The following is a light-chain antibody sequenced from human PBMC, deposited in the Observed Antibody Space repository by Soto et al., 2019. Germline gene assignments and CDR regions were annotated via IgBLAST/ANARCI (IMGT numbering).Light chain of an antibody. CDR1: SSDVGGYNY. CDR3: NSYPTNDVYV. J-gene: IGLJ1*01. V-gene: IGLV2-14*01. CDR2: EVS. Sequence: QSALTQPASVSGSPGQSIAISCTGTSSDVGGYNYVSWYQQHPGKAPTLMIYEVSHRPSGVSNRFSGSKSGNTASLTISGLQAEDEADYYCNSYPTNDVYVFGTGTKLTVL.